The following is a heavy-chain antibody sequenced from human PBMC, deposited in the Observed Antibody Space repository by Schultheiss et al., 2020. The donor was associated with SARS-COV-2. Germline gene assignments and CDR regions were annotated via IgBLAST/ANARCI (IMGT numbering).Heavy chain of an antibody. CDR1: GGTFSSYA. CDR2: IIPIFGTA. Sequence: SVKVSCKASGGTFSSYAISWVRQAPGQGLEWMGGIIPIFGTANYAQKFQGRVTITADESTSTAYMELSSLRSEDTAVYYCAKGGIGSYYPDAFDIWGQGTMVTVSS. V-gene: IGHV1-69*13. CDR3: AKGGIGSYYPDAFDI. D-gene: IGHD1-26*01. J-gene: IGHJ3*02.